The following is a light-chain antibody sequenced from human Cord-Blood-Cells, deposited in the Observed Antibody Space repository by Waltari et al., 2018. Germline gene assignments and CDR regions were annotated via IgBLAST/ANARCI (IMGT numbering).Light chain of an antibody. CDR3: CSYAGSSTPWV. Sequence: QSALTQPASVSGSPGQSLTISCTGTRSDVGSYNLVSWYQQHPGKAPKLMIYEGCKRPSGVSNRFSGSKSGNTASLTISGLQAEDEADYYCCSYAGSSTPWVFGGGTKLTVL. V-gene: IGLV2-23*01. CDR1: RSDVGSYNL. CDR2: EGC. J-gene: IGLJ3*02.